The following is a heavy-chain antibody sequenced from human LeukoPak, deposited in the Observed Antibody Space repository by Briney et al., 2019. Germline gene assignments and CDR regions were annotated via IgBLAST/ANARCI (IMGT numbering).Heavy chain of an antibody. CDR3: AKPGGAAMVTFPFDY. Sequence: SETLSLTCTVSGGSISSYYWSWIRQPPGKGLEWIGSIYYSGSTNYNPSLKSRVTISVDTSKNQFSLKLNSVTAADTAVYYCAKPGGAAMVTFPFDYWGQGTLVTVSS. CDR2: IYYSGST. J-gene: IGHJ4*02. D-gene: IGHD5-18*01. V-gene: IGHV4-59*08. CDR1: GGSISSYY.